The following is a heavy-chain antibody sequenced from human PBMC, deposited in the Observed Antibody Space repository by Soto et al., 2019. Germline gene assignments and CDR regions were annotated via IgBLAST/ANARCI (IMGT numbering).Heavy chain of an antibody. Sequence: GESLKISCKGSGYSFTSYWIGWVRQMPGKGLEWMGIIYPGDSDTRYSPSFQGQVTISADKSISTAYLQWSSLKASDTAMYYCARRYDSSGYLYYYYGMDVWGQGTTVTVSS. V-gene: IGHV5-51*01. CDR2: IYPGDSDT. D-gene: IGHD3-22*01. CDR3: ARRYDSSGYLYYYYGMDV. J-gene: IGHJ6*02. CDR1: GYSFTSYW.